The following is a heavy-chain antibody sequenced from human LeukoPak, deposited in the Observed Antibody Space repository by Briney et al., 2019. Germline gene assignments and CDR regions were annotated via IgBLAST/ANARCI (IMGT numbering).Heavy chain of an antibody. Sequence: AASVKVSCKASGGTFSSYAISWVRQAPGRGLEWMGWISTYNAITNYAQKLQGRVTMTTDTSTSTAYMELRSLRSDDTAVYYCARALTYYYDSSGYSEYFDYWGQGTLVTVSS. CDR1: GGTFSSYA. CDR2: ISTYNAIT. CDR3: ARALTYYYDSSGYSEYFDY. V-gene: IGHV1-18*01. D-gene: IGHD3-22*01. J-gene: IGHJ4*02.